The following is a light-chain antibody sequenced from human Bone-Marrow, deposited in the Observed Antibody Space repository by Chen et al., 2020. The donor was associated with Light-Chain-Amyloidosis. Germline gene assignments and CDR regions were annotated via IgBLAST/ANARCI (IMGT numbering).Light chain of an antibody. V-gene: IGLV3-25*03. CDR3: QSADSSGTYEVI. CDR2: RDT. CDR1: DLPTKY. Sequence: SYELTQPPSVSVSPGPTPRITCSGDDLPTKYAYCYQQKPGQAPVLVIHRDTERPSGISERFSGSSSGTTATLTISGVQAEDEADYHCQSADSSGTYEVIFGGGTKLTVL. J-gene: IGLJ2*01.